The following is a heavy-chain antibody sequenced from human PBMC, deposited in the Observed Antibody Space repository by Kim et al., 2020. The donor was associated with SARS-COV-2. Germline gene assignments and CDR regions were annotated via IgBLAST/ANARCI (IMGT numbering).Heavy chain of an antibody. CDR1: GGSISSSSYY. Sequence: SETLSLTCTVSGGSISSSSYYWDWIRQPPGKGLEWIGSIYYSGSTYYNPSLKSRVTISVDTSKNQFSLKLSSVTAADTAVYYCARDRSGYSYGYYYGMDVWGQGTTVTVSS. CDR2: IYYSGST. CDR3: ARDRSGYSYGYYYGMDV. J-gene: IGHJ6*02. V-gene: IGHV4-39*02. D-gene: IGHD5-18*01.